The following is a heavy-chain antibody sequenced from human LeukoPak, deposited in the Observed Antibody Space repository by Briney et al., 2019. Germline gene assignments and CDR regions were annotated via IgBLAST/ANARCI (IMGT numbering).Heavy chain of an antibody. CDR3: AGLPYTYYYGSGSSGAFDI. D-gene: IGHD3-10*01. J-gene: IGHJ3*02. CDR2: IYTSGST. CDR1: GGSISSYY. V-gene: IGHV4-4*07. Sequence: SETLSLTCTVSGGSISSYYWSWIRQPAGKGLEWIGRIYTSGSTNYNPSLKSRVTMSVDTSKNQFSLKLSSVTAADTAVYYCAGLPYTYYYGSGSSGAFDIWGQGTMVTVSS.